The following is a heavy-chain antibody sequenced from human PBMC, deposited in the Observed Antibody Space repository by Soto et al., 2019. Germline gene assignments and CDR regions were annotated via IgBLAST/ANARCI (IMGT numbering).Heavy chain of an antibody. CDR1: GGSISSYY. CDR3: GRGGGGMWDIVVPVDY. CDR2: IYYSGST. J-gene: IGHJ4*02. Sequence: SETLSLTCTVSGGSISSYYWSWIRQPPGKGLEWIGYIYYSGSTSYNPSLKSRVTISVDTSKNQFSQKLSSVTAADAAVYYCGRGGGGMWDIVVPVDYWGQGTLVTVSS. V-gene: IGHV4-59*01. D-gene: IGHD5-12*01.